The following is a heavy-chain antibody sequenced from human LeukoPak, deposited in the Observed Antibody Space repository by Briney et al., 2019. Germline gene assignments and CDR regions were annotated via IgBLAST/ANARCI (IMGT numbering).Heavy chain of an antibody. CDR3: ANRGQQLYDY. CDR2: INAYNGNK. V-gene: IGHV1-18*01. J-gene: IGHJ4*02. Sequence: ASVKVSCKTSDYTFSSDGFTWVRQAPGKGLEWMGWINAYNGNKNYAPKFQGRVTLTTDTSTNTAYMDLRSLRSDDTAIYYCANRGQQLYDYWGPGTLVTVSS. CDR1: DYTFSSDG. D-gene: IGHD2-8*01.